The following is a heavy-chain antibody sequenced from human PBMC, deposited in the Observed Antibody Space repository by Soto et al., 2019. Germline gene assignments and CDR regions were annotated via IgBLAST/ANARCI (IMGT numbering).Heavy chain of an antibody. D-gene: IGHD2-2*01. CDR1: GYSFTSYG. V-gene: IGHV1-18*01. Sequence: QVQLVQSGAEVKKPGASVKVSCKASGYSFTSYGISWVRQAPGQGLEWMGWISGYNSDTKYDQKFQGRVTMTTETNTSTGYRDVMTMGKNRSAVCYCATHRCTGTSCYWKYSDNWGQGSLVTDSS. CDR2: ISGYNSDT. CDR3: ATHRCTGTSCYWKYSDN. J-gene: IGHJ4*02.